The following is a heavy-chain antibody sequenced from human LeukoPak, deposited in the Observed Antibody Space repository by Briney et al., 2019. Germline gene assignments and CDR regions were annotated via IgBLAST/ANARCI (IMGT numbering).Heavy chain of an antibody. CDR2: INPNSGGT. CDR1: VYTFTGYY. Sequence: AASVKVSCKPSVYTFTGYYMHWGRQAPGQGLEWMGWINPNSGGTNYAQKFQGRGTMTRDTSISTAYMELSRLRSDDTAVYYCARGVYDFWSGYRYDAFDIWGQGTMVTVSS. V-gene: IGHV1-2*02. D-gene: IGHD3-3*01. CDR3: ARGVYDFWSGYRYDAFDI. J-gene: IGHJ3*02.